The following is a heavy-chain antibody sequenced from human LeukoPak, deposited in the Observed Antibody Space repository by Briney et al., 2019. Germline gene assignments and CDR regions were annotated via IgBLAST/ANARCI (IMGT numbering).Heavy chain of an antibody. J-gene: IGHJ6*03. D-gene: IGHD6-13*01. V-gene: IGHV1-8*01. CDR1: GYTLTSYD. Sequence: ASVKVSCKASGYTLTSYDINWVRQATGQGLEWMGWMNPNSGNTGYAQKFQGRVTMTRNTSISTAYMELSSLRSEDTAVYYCARPSRGVAAAAYYYYYMDVWGKGTTVTISS. CDR3: ARPSRGVAAAAYYYYYMDV. CDR2: MNPNSGNT.